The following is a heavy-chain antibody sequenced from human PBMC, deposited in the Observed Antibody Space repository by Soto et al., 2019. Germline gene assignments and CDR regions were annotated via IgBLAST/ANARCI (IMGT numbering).Heavy chain of an antibody. CDR1: GFTFSDYY. V-gene: IGHV3-11*03. Sequence: GRSLRLSCAASGFTFSDYYMSWIRQAPGKGLEWVSYISSSSSYTNYADSVKGRFTISRDNAKNSLYLQMNSLRAEDTAVYYCARALGEYGRIDYLGQGTLVTVSS. J-gene: IGHJ4*02. CDR2: ISSSSSYT. CDR3: ARALGEYGRIDY. D-gene: IGHD4-17*01.